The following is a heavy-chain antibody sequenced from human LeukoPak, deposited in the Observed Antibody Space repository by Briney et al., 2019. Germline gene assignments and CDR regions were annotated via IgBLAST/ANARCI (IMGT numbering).Heavy chain of an antibody. Sequence: SETLSLTCAVSGYSISSGYYWGWIRQPPGKGLEWIGSIFHSGITSYNPSLKSRLTISVDTSKNQFSLKLSSVTAADTSVYYCARRVYTSSWYFDYWGQGTLVTVSS. CDR1: GYSISSGYY. CDR3: ARRVYTSSWYFDY. CDR2: IFHSGIT. V-gene: IGHV4-38-2*01. J-gene: IGHJ4*02. D-gene: IGHD6-13*01.